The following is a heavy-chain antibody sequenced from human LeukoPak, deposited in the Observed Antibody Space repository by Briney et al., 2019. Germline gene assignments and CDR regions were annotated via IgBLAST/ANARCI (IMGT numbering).Heavy chain of an antibody. CDR2: ISWDGGST. Sequence: GGSLRLSCAASGFTFDDYAMHWVRQAPGKGLEWVSLISWDGGSTYYADSVKGRYTISRDNSKNSLYLQMNSLRAEDTASYYCAKGSRDGYRNWGQGTLVTVSS. CDR1: GFTFDDYA. CDR3: AKGSRDGYRN. V-gene: IGHV3-43D*04. D-gene: IGHD5-24*01. J-gene: IGHJ4*02.